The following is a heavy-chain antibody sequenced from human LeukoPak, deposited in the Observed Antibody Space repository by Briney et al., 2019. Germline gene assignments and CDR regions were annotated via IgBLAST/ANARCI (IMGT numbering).Heavy chain of an antibody. J-gene: IGHJ4*02. CDR1: GFTFSNYA. V-gene: IGHV3-30*02. D-gene: IGHD2-2*02. CDR2: IRHDGSNK. CDR3: ANLEVVVPAAIWDY. Sequence: PGGSLRLCCVASGFTFSNYAMHWVRQAPGKGLEWAAFIRHDGSNKYDANFVKGRFTISRDNSKNKLYLQMNSLRAEDTAVYYCANLEVVVPAAIWDYWGQGTLVTVSS.